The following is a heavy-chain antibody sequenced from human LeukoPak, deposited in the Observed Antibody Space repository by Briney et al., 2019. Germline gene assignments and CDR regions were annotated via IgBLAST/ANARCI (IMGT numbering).Heavy chain of an antibody. D-gene: IGHD3-9*01. CDR1: GFTFSSYS. Sequence: GGSLRLSCAASGFTFSSYSMNWVRQAPGKGLEWVSSISSSSSYIYYADSVKGRFTISRDNAKNSLYLQMNSLRAEDTAVYYCALGGGRRYFDWLSPVDYWGQGTLVTVSS. J-gene: IGHJ4*02. V-gene: IGHV3-21*01. CDR2: ISSSSSYI. CDR3: ALGGGRRYFDWLSPVDY.